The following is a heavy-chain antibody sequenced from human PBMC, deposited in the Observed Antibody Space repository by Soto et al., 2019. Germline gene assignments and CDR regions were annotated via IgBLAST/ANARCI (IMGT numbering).Heavy chain of an antibody. V-gene: IGHV1-69*01. CDR2: IIPIFGTA. Sequence: QVQLVQSGAEVKKPGSSVKVSCNASGGTFSSYAISWVRQAPGQGLEWMGGIIPIFGTANYAQKFQGRVTITADESTSTAYMELSSLRSEDTAVYYCARALTIFGVVMPLSGMDVWGQGTTVTVSS. CDR1: GGTFSSYA. D-gene: IGHD3-3*01. J-gene: IGHJ6*02. CDR3: ARALTIFGVVMPLSGMDV.